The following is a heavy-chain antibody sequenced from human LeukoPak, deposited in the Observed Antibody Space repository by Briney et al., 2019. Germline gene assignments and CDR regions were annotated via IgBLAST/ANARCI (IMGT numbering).Heavy chain of an antibody. CDR1: GYTFTGYY. CDR2: INPNSGGT. Sequence: GASVKVSCKASGYTFTGYYMHWVRQAPGQGLEWMGWINPNSGGTNYAQKFQGRVTMTRDTSISTAYMELSRLRSDDTAVYYCARGGARNDFWRLNWFDPWGQGTLVTVSS. D-gene: IGHD3-3*01. V-gene: IGHV1-2*02. CDR3: ARGGARNDFWRLNWFDP. J-gene: IGHJ5*02.